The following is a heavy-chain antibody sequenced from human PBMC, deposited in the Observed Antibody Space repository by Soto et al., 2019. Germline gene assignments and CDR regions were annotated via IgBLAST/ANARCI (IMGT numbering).Heavy chain of an antibody. CDR2: ISGSGGST. Sequence: GGSLRLSCAASGFTFSSYAMSWVRQAPGKGLEWVSAISGSGGSTYYADSVKGRFTISRDNSKNTLYLQMNSLRAEDTAVYYCAKGALYYYGSGSLFDYWGQGTLVTVSS. CDR3: AKGALYYYGSGSLFDY. J-gene: IGHJ4*02. V-gene: IGHV3-23*01. D-gene: IGHD3-10*01. CDR1: GFTFSSYA.